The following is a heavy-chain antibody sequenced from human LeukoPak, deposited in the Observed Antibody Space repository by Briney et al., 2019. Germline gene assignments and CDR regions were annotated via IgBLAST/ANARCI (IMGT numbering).Heavy chain of an antibody. D-gene: IGHD3-22*01. J-gene: IGHJ4*02. Sequence: SVKVSCKASGFTFTSSAVQWVRQARGQRLEWIGWIVVGSGNTNYAQKFQERVTITSDMSTSTAYMELSSLRSEDTAVYYCAADQLYYDSSGYFPGGFDYWGQGTLVTVSS. CDR3: AADQLYYDSSGYFPGGFDY. CDR1: GFTFTSSA. CDR2: IVVGSGNT. V-gene: IGHV1-58*01.